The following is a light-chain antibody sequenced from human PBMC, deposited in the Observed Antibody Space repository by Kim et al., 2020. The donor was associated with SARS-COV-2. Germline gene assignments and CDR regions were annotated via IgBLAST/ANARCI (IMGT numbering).Light chain of an antibody. Sequence: EIVMTQSPVTLSVSPGERATLSCRASQSVSSNLAWYQQKPGQAPRLLVYAASTRATDIPARFSGSGSGTEFTLTISSLQSEDVAMYYCQQYTNWPQTFGEGTKVDIK. CDR2: AAS. J-gene: IGKJ1*01. CDR1: QSVSSN. V-gene: IGKV3-15*01. CDR3: QQYTNWPQT.